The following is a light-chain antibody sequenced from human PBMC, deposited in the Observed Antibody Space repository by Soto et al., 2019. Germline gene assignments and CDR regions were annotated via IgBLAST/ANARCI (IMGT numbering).Light chain of an antibody. J-gene: IGLJ2*01. CDR2: LEGSGSY. CDR1: SGHSPYI. V-gene: IGLV4-60*02. CDR3: ETWDTNVVV. Sequence: QSVLTQSSSASASLGSSVKLTCTLSSGHSPYIIAWHQQQPGKAPRYLMKLEGSGSYNKGSGIPDRFSGSSSGADRYLTISNLQFEDEADYYCETWDTNVVVFGGGTQLTVL.